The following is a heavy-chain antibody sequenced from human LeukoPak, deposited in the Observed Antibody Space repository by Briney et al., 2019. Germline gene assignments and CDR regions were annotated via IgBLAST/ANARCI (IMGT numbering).Heavy chain of an antibody. CDR2: ISGSGSVT. V-gene: IGHV3-23*01. CDR3: AKGDHYGDYYVSS. CDR1: GFTFSSYA. Sequence: PRGSLRLSCAASGFTFSSYAMSWVRQAPGKGLEWVSSISGSGSVTYYADSVKGRFTISRDKSKNTLYLQMNSLRAEDAAVYYCAKGDHYGDYYVSSWGQGTLVTVSS. J-gene: IGHJ5*02. D-gene: IGHD4-17*01.